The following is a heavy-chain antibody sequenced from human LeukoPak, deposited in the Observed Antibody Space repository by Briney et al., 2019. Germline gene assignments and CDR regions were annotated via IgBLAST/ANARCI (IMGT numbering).Heavy chain of an antibody. V-gene: IGHV1-18*01. CDR1: GYTFTSYG. CDR3: ARIVVDYVWGSYRYNPDY. D-gene: IGHD3-16*02. J-gene: IGHJ4*02. Sequence: ASVKVSCKASGYTFTSYGISWVRQAPGQGLEWMGWISAYNGNTNYAQKLQGRVTMTTDTSTSTAYMELRSLGSDDTAVYYCARIVVDYVWGSYRYNPDYWGQGTLVTVSS. CDR2: ISAYNGNT.